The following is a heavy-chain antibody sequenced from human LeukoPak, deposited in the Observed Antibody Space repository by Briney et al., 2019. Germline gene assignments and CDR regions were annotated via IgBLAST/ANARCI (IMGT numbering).Heavy chain of an antibody. Sequence: SETLSLTCTVSGGSISGGGYYWSWIRQHPGKGLEWIGYIYYSGSTYYNPSLKSRVTISVDTSKNQFSLKLSSVTAADTAVYYCAREVYSYGYSHFDYWGQGTLVTVSS. CDR1: GGSISGGGYY. CDR3: AREVYSYGYSHFDY. V-gene: IGHV4-31*03. CDR2: IYYSGST. J-gene: IGHJ4*02. D-gene: IGHD5-18*01.